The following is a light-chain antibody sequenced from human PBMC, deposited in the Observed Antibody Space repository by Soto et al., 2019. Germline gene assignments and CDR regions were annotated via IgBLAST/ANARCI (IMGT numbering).Light chain of an antibody. CDR1: QDISNY. CDR2: AAF. Sequence: DIQMTQSPSALSASVGDRVTITCRASQDISNYLAWYQQKPGKAPKLLIYAAFTLQSGVPSRFSGSGSGTDFTLTISSLQPEDVATYYCQKYNSAPVPFCQGTKLEIK. CDR3: QKYNSAPVP. V-gene: IGKV1-27*01. J-gene: IGKJ2*01.